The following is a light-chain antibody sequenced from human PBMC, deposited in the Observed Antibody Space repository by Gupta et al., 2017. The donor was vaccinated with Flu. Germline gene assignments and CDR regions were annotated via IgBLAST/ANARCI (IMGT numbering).Light chain of an antibody. J-gene: IGKJ1*01. CDR2: GAS. V-gene: IGKV3-20*01. CDR3: LQERTSKA. CDR1: QTVSSPY. Sequence: PCTLSLSPGDRVTLSCRASQTVSSPYFSWYQQKPGQAPRLLNYGASNRANGISSRFGGSRSGTYFTLTISRRDPEHFAVYYWLQERTSKAFGQGTKVEIK.